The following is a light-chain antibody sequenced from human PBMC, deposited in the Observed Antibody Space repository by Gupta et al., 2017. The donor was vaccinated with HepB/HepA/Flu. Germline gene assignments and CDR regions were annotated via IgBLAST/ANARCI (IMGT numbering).Light chain of an antibody. V-gene: IGKV1-5*03. CDR1: QSISSW. CDR2: KAS. J-gene: IGKJ2*01. Sequence: IHITQSPSTLSASVGDRVTITCRASQSISSWLAWYQQKPGKAPKLLIYKASSLESGVPSRFSGSGSGTEFTLTISSLQPDDFATYYCQQYNSYPYTFGQGTKLEIK. CDR3: QQYNSYPYT.